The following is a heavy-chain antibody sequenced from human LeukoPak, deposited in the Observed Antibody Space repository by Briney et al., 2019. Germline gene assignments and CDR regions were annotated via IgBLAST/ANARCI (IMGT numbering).Heavy chain of an antibody. CDR2: IYHSGST. V-gene: IGHV4-38-2*02. CDR1: GYSFSSGYY. CDR3: ARVKAIYIVVVVAANSWFDP. Sequence: SETLSLTCTVSGYSFSSGYYWGWIRQPPGKGLEWIGSIYHSGSTYFNPSLKSRVTISVDTSKNQFSLKLSSVTAADTAVYYCARVKAIYIVVVVAANSWFDPWGQGTLVTVSS. J-gene: IGHJ5*02. D-gene: IGHD2-15*01.